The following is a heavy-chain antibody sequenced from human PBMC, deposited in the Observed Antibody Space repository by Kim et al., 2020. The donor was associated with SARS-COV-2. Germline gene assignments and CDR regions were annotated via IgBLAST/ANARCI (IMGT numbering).Heavy chain of an antibody. D-gene: IGHD4-17*01. CDR2: MNPNSGNT. CDR1: GYTFTSYD. J-gene: IGHJ3*02. V-gene: IGHV1-8*01. CDR3: ARVGYYGEDDAFDI. Sequence: ASVKVSCKASGYTFTSYDINWVRQATGQGLEWMGWMNPNSGNTGYAQKFQGRVTMTRNTSISTAYMELSSLRSEDTAVYYCARVGYYGEDDAFDIWGQGTMVTVSS.